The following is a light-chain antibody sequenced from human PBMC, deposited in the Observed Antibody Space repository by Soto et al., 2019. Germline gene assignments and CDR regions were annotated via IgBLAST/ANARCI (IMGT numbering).Light chain of an antibody. V-gene: IGKV3-15*01. Sequence: EIVMTQSPVTLSVSPGGTATLSCRASQSINSNLAWYQHRPGQAPRLVIYSSSTRATGIPARFSGSGSGTEFTLTISSLQSEDFAIYYCQHYNNWPPGWTFGQGTKVEI. CDR3: QHYNNWPPGWT. J-gene: IGKJ1*01. CDR2: SSS. CDR1: QSINSN.